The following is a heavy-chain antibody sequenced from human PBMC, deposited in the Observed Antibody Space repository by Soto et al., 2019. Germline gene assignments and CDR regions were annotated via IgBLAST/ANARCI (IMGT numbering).Heavy chain of an antibody. Sequence: PGGSLRLSYAASGFTFSSYAMSWVRQAPGKGLEGVSASSGSGGSTYYADSVKGRFTISRDNSKNTLYLQMNSLRAEDTAVYYCASHYGSGSYPGHAFDIWGQGTMVTVSS. CDR2: SSGSGGST. D-gene: IGHD3-10*01. J-gene: IGHJ3*02. V-gene: IGHV3-23*01. CDR1: GFTFSSYA. CDR3: ASHYGSGSYPGHAFDI.